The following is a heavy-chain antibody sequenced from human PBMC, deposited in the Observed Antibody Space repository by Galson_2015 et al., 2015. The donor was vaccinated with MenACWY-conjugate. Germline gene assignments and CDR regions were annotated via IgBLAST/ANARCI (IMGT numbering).Heavy chain of an antibody. J-gene: IGHJ4*02. CDR3: ARLGGSYGHFDY. D-gene: IGHD3-16*01. CDR2: VSSGSGAT. V-gene: IGHV3-48*04. Sequence: SLRLSCAASGFIFSNYDMNWVRQAPGKGLEWVSHVSSGSGATYYADSVKGRFTISRDNAKNSLYLQMNSLRAEDTAVYYCARLGGSYGHFDYWGQGTLVTVSS. CDR1: GFIFSNYD.